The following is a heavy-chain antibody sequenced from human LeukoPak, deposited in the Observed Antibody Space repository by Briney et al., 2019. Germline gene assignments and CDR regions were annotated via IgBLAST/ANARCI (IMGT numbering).Heavy chain of an antibody. D-gene: IGHD3-3*01. CDR3: ARSADLDVYYDFWSGYRY. V-gene: IGHV4-34*01. J-gene: IGHJ4*02. CDR1: GGSFSGYY. CDR2: INHSGST. Sequence: SSETLSLTCAVYGGSFSGYYWSWIRQPPGKGLEWIGEINHSGSTNYNPSLKSRVTISVDTSKHQFSLKLSSVTAADTAVYYCARSADLDVYYDFWSGYRYWGQGTLVTVSS.